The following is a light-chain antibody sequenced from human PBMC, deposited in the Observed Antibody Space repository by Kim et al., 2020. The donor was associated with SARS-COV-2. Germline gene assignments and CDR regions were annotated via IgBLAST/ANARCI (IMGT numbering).Light chain of an antibody. CDR3: QQRANWPIT. J-gene: IGKJ5*01. CDR2: DAF. Sequence: IVLTQSPATLSLSPGDRATLSCRASQSVTNYLAWHQQKPGQPPRLLIYDAFNRATGIPARFSGSGSGTDFNLTISSLEPEDFAVYYCQQRANWPITSGRGTRLEIK. V-gene: IGKV3-11*01. CDR1: QSVTNY.